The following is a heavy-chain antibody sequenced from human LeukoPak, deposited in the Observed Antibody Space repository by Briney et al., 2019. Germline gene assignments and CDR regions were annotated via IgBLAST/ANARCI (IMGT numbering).Heavy chain of an antibody. CDR1: GDSISSYY. J-gene: IGHJ6*03. CDR2: IYYSGST. Sequence: SETLSLTCTVSGDSISSYYWSWIRQPPGKGLEWIGYIYYSGSTNYNPSLKSRVTISVDTSKNQFSLKLSSVTAADTAVYYCARGEITMVRGVIRNYMDVWGKGTTVTISS. V-gene: IGHV4-59*01. CDR3: ARGEITMVRGVIRNYMDV. D-gene: IGHD3-10*01.